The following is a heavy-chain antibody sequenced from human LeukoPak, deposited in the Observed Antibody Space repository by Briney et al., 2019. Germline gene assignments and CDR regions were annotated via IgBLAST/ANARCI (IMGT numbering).Heavy chain of an antibody. V-gene: IGHV4-4*07. J-gene: IGHJ5*02. CDR3: ARSWVVSMITPFDP. CDR2: IYTSGST. Sequence: SETLSLTCTVSGGSISSYYWSWIRQPAGKGLEWIGRIYTSGSTNYNPSLKSRVTMSVDTSKNQFSLKLSSVTAADTAVYYCARSWVVSMITPFDPWGQGTLVTVSS. D-gene: IGHD4-23*01. CDR1: GGSISSYY.